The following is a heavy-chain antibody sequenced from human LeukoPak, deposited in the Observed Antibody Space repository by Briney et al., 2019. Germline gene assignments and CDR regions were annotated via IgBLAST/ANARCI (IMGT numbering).Heavy chain of an antibody. CDR1: GGSISSSSYY. CDR2: IYYSGST. D-gene: IGHD2-2*01. CDR3: ARRGFHCSSTSCPNWFDP. J-gene: IGHJ5*02. V-gene: IGHV4-39*01. Sequence: SETLSLTCTVSGGSISSSSYYWGWIRQPPGKGLEWIGSIYYSGSTYYNPSLKSRVTISVDTSKNQFSLKLSSVTAADTAVYYCARRGFHCSSTSCPNWFDPWGQGTLVTVSS.